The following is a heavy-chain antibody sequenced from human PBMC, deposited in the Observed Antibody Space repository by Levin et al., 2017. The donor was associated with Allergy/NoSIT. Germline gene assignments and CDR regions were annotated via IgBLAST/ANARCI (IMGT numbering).Heavy chain of an antibody. D-gene: IGHD3-22*01. Sequence: SCAASGFTFSSYAMSWVRQAPGKGLEWVSAISGSGGSTYYADSVKGRFTISRDNSKNTLYLQMNSLRAEDTAVYYCAKDRRIVVVIKVYFDYWGQGTLVTVSS. CDR1: GFTFSSYA. CDR3: AKDRRIVVVIKVYFDY. J-gene: IGHJ4*02. V-gene: IGHV3-23*01. CDR2: ISGSGGST.